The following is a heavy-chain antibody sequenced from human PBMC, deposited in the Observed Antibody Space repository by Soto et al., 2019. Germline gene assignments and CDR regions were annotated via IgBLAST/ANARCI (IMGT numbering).Heavy chain of an antibody. CDR1: GFTFSSYS. CDR3: ARDRSPLGFDP. J-gene: IGHJ5*02. CDR2: ISSSSSYI. V-gene: IGHV3-21*01. Sequence: EVQLVESGGGLVKPGGSLRLSCAASGFTFSSYSMNWVRQAPGKGLEWVSSISSSSSYIYYADSVKGRFTISRDNAKNSLYLQMNSLRAEDSAVYYCARDRSPLGFDPWGQGTLVTVSS.